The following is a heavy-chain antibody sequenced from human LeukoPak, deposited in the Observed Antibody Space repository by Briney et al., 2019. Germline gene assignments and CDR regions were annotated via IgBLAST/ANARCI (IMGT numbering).Heavy chain of an antibody. J-gene: IGHJ5*02. CDR2: MYYSGST. CDR1: GGTISSGDYY. CDR3: ARPYYYDSRIDP. V-gene: IGHV4-30-4*01. Sequence: SETLSLTCTVSGGTISSGDYYWSWIRQPPGKDREWIAYMYYSGSTYYNPSLKSRVTMSADTSKNQLSLKLSSVTAADTAVYYCARPYYYDSRIDPWGQGILVTVPS. D-gene: IGHD3-22*01.